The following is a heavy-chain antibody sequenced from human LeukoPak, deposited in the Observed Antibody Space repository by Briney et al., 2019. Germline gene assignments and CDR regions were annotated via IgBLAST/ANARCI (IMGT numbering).Heavy chain of an antibody. V-gene: IGHV4-59*02. Sequence: SETLSLTCSVSGYSVNSQYWSWIRQPPGKELEWIGYILYGGSSSYNPSLRSRVTMSFYTSKNQVSLQLTSVTAADTAVYYCARGIPMANLVFDFWGQGTLVTVSS. CDR2: ILYGGSS. CDR1: GYSVNSQY. J-gene: IGHJ4*02. CDR3: ARGIPMANLVFDF. D-gene: IGHD3-10*01.